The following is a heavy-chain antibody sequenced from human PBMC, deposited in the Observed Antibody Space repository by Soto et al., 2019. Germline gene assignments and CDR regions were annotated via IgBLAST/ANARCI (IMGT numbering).Heavy chain of an antibody. J-gene: IGHJ6*03. CDR3: VKFRGRAYPYYYMDV. D-gene: IGHD3-10*01. V-gene: IGHV3-23*01. CDR1: GFTFSTYG. Sequence: DVQLLESGGGLGQWGGSLRLSCVTSGFTFSTYGMTWVRQAPGKGLEWVSYGGSGGSRYYAESVKGRFTISRDNSKNTLSLEMNSLRAEDTATYYCVKFRGRAYPYYYMDVWGKGTTVTVSS. CDR2: GGSGGSR.